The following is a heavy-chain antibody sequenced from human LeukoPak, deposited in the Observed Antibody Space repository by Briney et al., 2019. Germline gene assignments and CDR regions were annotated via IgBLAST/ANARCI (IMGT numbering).Heavy chain of an antibody. J-gene: IGHJ6*03. CDR1: GGFINSCY. D-gene: IGHD3-9*01. CDR3: ARHNGFDRGYYYYMDV. Sequence: SETLSLTCTVSGGFINSCYWSWIRQPAGKGLEWIGRVYTSGITNYNPSLKSRITMSVDTSKNQFSLKLTSVTAADTAVYYCARHNGFDRGYYYYMDVWGKGTTVTVSS. CDR2: VYTSGIT. V-gene: IGHV4-4*07.